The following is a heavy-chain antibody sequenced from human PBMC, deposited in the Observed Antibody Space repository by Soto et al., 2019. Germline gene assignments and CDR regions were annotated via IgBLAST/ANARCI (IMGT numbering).Heavy chain of an antibody. Sequence: HPGGSLRLSCAASGFTFSSYAMSWVRQAPGKGLEWVSAISGSGGSTYYADSVKGRFTISRDNSKNTLYLQMNSLRAEDTAVYYCAKDLDQLLSHYYYYYGMDVWGQGTTVTVSS. J-gene: IGHJ6*02. CDR2: ISGSGGST. D-gene: IGHD2-2*01. CDR3: AKDLDQLLSHYYYYYGMDV. V-gene: IGHV3-23*01. CDR1: GFTFSSYA.